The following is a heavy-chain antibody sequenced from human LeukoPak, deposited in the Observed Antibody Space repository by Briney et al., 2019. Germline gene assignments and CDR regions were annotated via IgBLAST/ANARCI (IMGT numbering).Heavy chain of an antibody. CDR2: IYYSGST. Sequence: SETLSLTCTVSGGSISSSSYYWGWIRQPPGKGLEWIGSIYYSGSTYYNPSLKSRVTISVDTSKNQFSLKPSSVTAADTAVYYCARLTGRWLPHKTYYFDYWGQGTLVTVSS. CDR1: GGSISSSSYY. CDR3: ARLTGRWLPHKTYYFDY. V-gene: IGHV4-39*01. D-gene: IGHD5-24*01. J-gene: IGHJ4*02.